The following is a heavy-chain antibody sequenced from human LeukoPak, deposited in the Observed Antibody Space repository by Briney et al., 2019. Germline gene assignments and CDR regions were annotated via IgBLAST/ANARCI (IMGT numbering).Heavy chain of an antibody. CDR2: GIPIFGIT. D-gene: IGHD4-17*01. J-gene: IGHJ6*03. CDR1: GDTLSSYA. V-gene: IGHV1-69*05. CDR3: ARDQGYGDYVPWYCYYMDV. Sequence: SVKVSCKASGDTLSSYAISWVRQAPGQGLEWMGRGIPIFGITNYAQKFQGKVPITTDEATSTTYMELSSLRSEDTAVYYCARDQGYGDYVPWYCYYMDVWGKGTTVTVSS.